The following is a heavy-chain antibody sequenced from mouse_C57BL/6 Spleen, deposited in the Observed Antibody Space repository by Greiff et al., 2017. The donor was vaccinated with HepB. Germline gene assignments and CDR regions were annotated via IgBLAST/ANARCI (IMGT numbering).Heavy chain of an antibody. CDR3: ARVGTGFAY. Sequence: EVQLQQSVAELVRPGASVKLSCTASGFNIKNNYMHWVKQRPEQGLEWIGRIDPANGNTKYAPKFQGKATITADTSSNTAYLPLSSLTSEDTAIYYCARVGTGFAYWGPGTLVTVSA. J-gene: IGHJ3*01. D-gene: IGHD3-3*01. CDR1: GFNIKNNY. V-gene: IGHV14-3*01. CDR2: IDPANGNT.